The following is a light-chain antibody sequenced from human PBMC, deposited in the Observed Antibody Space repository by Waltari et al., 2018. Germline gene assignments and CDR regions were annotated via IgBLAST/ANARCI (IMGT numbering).Light chain of an antibody. Sequence: DIVMTQSPDSLALSLGERAIIRCTSSQSVLHASNNRNYLAWYQQRPGQSPKLLISWASTRQSGVPDRFSGSGSAADFTLTITSLQAEDVATYYCQQYYSTPLTFGGGTKVAIK. J-gene: IGKJ4*01. CDR2: WAS. V-gene: IGKV4-1*01. CDR1: QSVLHASNNRNY. CDR3: QQYYSTPLT.